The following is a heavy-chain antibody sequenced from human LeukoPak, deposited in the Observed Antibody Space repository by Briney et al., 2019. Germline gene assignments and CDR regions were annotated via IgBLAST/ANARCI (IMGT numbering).Heavy chain of an antibody. D-gene: IGHD2-15*01. CDR1: GFTFSNYG. CDR3: AREIRETVVTRHYYYGIDV. Sequence: GGSLRLSCAASGFTFSNYGIHWVRQAPGKGLEWVAVISYDGNNKYYADSVKGRFTISRDNAKNTLYLQMNSLRAEDTAVYYCAREIRETVVTRHYYYGIDVWGQGTTVTVSS. CDR2: ISYDGNNK. J-gene: IGHJ6*02. V-gene: IGHV3-30*03.